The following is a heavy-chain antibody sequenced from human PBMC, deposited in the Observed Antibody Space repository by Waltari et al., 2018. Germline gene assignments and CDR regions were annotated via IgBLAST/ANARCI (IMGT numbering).Heavy chain of an antibody. CDR3: ARGSRYSYGVFDY. D-gene: IGHD5-18*01. Sequence: QLQLQESGSGLVKPSQTLSLTCAVSGGSISSGGYSWSWIRQPPGKGLEWIGYIYHSGSTYYNPSLKSQVTISVDRSKNQFSLKLSAVTAADTAVYYCARGSRYSYGVFDYWGQGTLVTVSS. V-gene: IGHV4-30-2*01. CDR1: GGSISSGGYS. CDR2: IYHSGST. J-gene: IGHJ4*02.